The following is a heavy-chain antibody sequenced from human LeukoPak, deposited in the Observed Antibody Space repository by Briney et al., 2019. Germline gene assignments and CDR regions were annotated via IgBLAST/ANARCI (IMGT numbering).Heavy chain of an antibody. CDR1: GFTFSTYW. CDR3: AREVGTPQAFDI. CDR2: INQHGSEK. J-gene: IGHJ3*02. D-gene: IGHD1-26*01. V-gene: IGHV3-7*01. Sequence: GGSLRLSCAASGFTFSTYWMSWVRQAPGKGLEWVANINQHGSEKYYVDSLKGRFTISRDNAKNSLYLQMNSLKAEDTAIYYCAREVGTPQAFDIWGQGTMVTVSS.